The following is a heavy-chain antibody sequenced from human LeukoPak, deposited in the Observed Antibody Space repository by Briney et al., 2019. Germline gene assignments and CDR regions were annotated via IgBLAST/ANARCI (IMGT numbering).Heavy chain of an antibody. CDR1: GYTFTSYG. Sequence: ASVKVSCKASGYTFTSYGISWVRQAPGQGLEWMGWISAYNGNTNYAQKFQGRVTMTEDTSTDTAYMELSSLRSEDTAVYYCATERRDGYNPDFDYWGQGTLVTVSS. J-gene: IGHJ4*02. CDR2: ISAYNGNT. D-gene: IGHD5-24*01. V-gene: IGHV1-18*01. CDR3: ATERRDGYNPDFDY.